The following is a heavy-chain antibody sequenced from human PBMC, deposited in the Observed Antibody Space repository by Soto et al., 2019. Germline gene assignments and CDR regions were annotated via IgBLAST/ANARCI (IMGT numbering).Heavy chain of an antibody. D-gene: IGHD2-15*01. CDR3: AKGGPDGFCSAGRCYLNY. V-gene: IGHV3-9*01. J-gene: IGHJ4*02. CDR1: GFTFDDYA. Sequence: EVQLVESGGGLVQPGRSLRLSCAASGFTFDDYAMHWVRRVPGKGLEWVSSISWNSNIIGYADSVKGRFTISRDKAKNSLYLQMNSLRPEDTALYYCAKGGPDGFCSAGRCYLNYGGQGPRVTFP. CDR2: ISWNSNII.